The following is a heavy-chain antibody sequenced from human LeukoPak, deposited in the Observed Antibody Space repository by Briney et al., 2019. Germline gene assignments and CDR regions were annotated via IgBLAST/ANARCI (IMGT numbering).Heavy chain of an antibody. J-gene: IGHJ5*02. CDR1: GGSISSYY. CDR2: IYYSGST. Sequence: SETLSLTCTVSGGSISSYYWSWIRQPPGKGLEWIGYIYYSGSTNYNPSLKSRVTISLDTSKNQFSLKLTSVTAADTAVYYCARHKIAPTGWFDPWGQGTLVTVSS. D-gene: IGHD6-13*01. V-gene: IGHV4-59*08. CDR3: ARHKIAPTGWFDP.